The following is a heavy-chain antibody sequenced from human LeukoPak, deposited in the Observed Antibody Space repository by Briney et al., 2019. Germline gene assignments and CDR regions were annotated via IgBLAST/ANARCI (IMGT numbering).Heavy chain of an antibody. CDR3: ARKYSSGWYYWDAFDI. V-gene: IGHV3-48*04. CDR2: ISSSDSTI. Sequence: GGSLRLSCAASGFTFRSYWMSWVRQTPGKGLEWVSYISSSDSTIYYADSVKDRFTISRDNAKNSLYLQMNSLRAEDTAVYYCARKYSSGWYYWDAFDIWGQGTMVTVSS. J-gene: IGHJ3*02. CDR1: GFTFRSYW. D-gene: IGHD6-19*01.